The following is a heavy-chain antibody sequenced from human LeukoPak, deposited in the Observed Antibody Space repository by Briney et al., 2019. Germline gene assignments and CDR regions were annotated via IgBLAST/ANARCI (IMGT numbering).Heavy chain of an antibody. CDR2: IYYSGST. J-gene: IGHJ5*02. CDR1: GGSISSYY. CDR3: AGESTPGLTMVRGVMSWFDP. D-gene: IGHD3-10*01. Sequence: PSQTLSLTCTVSGGSISSYYWSWIRQPPGKGLEWIGYIYYSGSTNYNPSLKSRVTISVDTSKNQFSLKLSPVTAADTAVYYCAGESTPGLTMVRGVMSWFDPWGQGTLVTVSS. V-gene: IGHV4-59*12.